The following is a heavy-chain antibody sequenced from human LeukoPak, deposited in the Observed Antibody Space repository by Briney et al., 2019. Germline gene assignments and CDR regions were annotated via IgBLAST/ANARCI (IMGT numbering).Heavy chain of an antibody. V-gene: IGHV3-74*01. CDR1: GFIVSDYW. Sequence: QPGGSLRLSCAASGFIVSDYWMHWVRQAPGKGLVWVSRINEDGRITSYAGSVKGRFTISRDNAKNSLYLQMDSLRAEDTAVYYCARDDGSGSHLEYWGQGTLVTVSS. CDR3: ARDDGSGSHLEY. CDR2: INEDGRIT. J-gene: IGHJ4*02. D-gene: IGHD3-10*01.